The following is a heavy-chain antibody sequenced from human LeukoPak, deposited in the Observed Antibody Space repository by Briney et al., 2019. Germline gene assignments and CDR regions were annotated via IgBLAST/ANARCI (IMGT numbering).Heavy chain of an antibody. Sequence: PSETLSLTCAVYGGSFSGYYWSWIRQPPGKGLEWIGEINHSGSTNYNPSLKSRVTISVDTSKNQFSLKLSSVTAADTAVYYCARVPIYSSGWYLDYWGQGALVTVSS. CDR3: ARVPIYSSGWYLDY. CDR2: INHSGST. D-gene: IGHD6-19*01. V-gene: IGHV4-34*01. J-gene: IGHJ4*02. CDR1: GGSFSGYY.